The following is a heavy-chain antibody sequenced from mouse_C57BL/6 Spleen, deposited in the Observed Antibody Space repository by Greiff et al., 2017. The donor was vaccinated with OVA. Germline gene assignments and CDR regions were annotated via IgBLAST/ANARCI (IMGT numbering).Heavy chain of an antibody. CDR3: ASDYGYAMDY. Sequence: EVQGVESGGGLVKPGGSLKLSCAASGFTFSDYGMHWVRQAPEKGLEWVAYISSGSSTIYYADTVKGRFAISRDNAKNTLFLQMTSLRSEDTAMYYCASDYGYAMDYWGQGTSVTVSS. CDR2: ISSGSSTI. J-gene: IGHJ4*01. D-gene: IGHD1-1*01. V-gene: IGHV5-17*01. CDR1: GFTFSDYG.